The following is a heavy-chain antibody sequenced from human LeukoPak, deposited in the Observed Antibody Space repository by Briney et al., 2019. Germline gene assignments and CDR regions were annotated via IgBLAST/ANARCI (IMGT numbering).Heavy chain of an antibody. Sequence: SETLSLTCTVSGGSISSYYWSWIRRPPGKGLEWIGYIYYSGSTNYNPSLKSRVTISVDTSKNQFSLKLSSVTAADTAVYYCARRGAYSYMDVWGKGTTVTVSS. CDR3: ARRGAYSYMDV. CDR2: IYYSGST. V-gene: IGHV4-59*08. J-gene: IGHJ6*03. CDR1: GGSISSYY.